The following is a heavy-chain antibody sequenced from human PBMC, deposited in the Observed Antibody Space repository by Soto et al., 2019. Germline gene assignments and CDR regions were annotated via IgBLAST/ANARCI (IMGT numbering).Heavy chain of an antibody. D-gene: IGHD3-3*01. CDR1: GFTFSSYA. Sequence: HPGGSLRLSCAASGFTFSSYAMSWVSQAPGKGLEWVSAISGSGGSTYYADSVKGRFTISRDNSKNTLYLQMNSLRAEDTAVYYCAKDRNDFWSGYPLGYYGMDVWGQGTTVTVSS. V-gene: IGHV3-23*01. CDR2: ISGSGGST. CDR3: AKDRNDFWSGYPLGYYGMDV. J-gene: IGHJ6*02.